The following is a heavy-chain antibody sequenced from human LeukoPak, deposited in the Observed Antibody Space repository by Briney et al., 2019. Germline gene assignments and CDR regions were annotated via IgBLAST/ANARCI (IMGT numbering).Heavy chain of an antibody. CDR2: INPTGGST. D-gene: IGHD3-16*02. J-gene: IGHJ4*02. CDR1: GYTFTSYY. CDR3: ARAAPGVWGSYRFDY. V-gene: IGHV1-46*01. Sequence: ASVKVSCKASGYTFTSYYMHWVRQAPGQGLEWMGLINPTGGSTGYAQKFQGRVTMTRDMSTSTVYMELSSLRSEDTAVYYCARAAPGVWGSYRFDYWGQGTLVTVSS.